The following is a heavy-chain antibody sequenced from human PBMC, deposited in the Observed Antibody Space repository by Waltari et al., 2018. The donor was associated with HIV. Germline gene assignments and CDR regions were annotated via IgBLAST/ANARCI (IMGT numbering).Heavy chain of an antibody. CDR1: GFTFSSYS. CDR3: ARDQVYCSSTSCYAGASFDY. D-gene: IGHD2-2*01. Sequence: EVQLVESGGGLVKPGGSLRLSCAASGFTFSSYSMNWVRQAPGKGLEWVSSISSSSSYIYYADSVKGRFTISRDNAKNSLYLQMNSLRAEDTAVYYCARDQVYCSSTSCYAGASFDYWGQGTLVTVSS. V-gene: IGHV3-21*01. J-gene: IGHJ4*02. CDR2: ISSSSSYI.